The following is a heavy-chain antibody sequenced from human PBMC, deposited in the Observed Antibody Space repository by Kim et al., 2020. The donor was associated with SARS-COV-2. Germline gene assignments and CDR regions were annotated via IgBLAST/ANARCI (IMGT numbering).Heavy chain of an antibody. Sequence: GGSLRLSCAASGFTFSSYWMSWVRQAPGKGLEWVANIKQDGSEKYYVDSVKGRFTISRDNAKNSLYLQMNSLRAEDTAVYYCARNNPETVVVPDYYYYMDVWGKGTTVTVSS. V-gene: IGHV3-7*01. J-gene: IGHJ6*03. CDR2: IKQDGSEK. D-gene: IGHD2-2*01. CDR1: GFTFSSYW. CDR3: ARNNPETVVVPDYYYYMDV.